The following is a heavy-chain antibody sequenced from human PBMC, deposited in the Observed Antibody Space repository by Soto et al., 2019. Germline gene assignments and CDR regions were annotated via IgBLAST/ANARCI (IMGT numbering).Heavy chain of an antibody. CDR1: GYPFTSYW. J-gene: IGHJ4*02. CDR3: ARQAYHYDTYSFGY. V-gene: IGHV5-51*01. D-gene: IGHD3-22*01. Sequence: PGGYLRLSCKASGYPFTSYWIGLVRQMPGKGLEWMGIIYPSNSETRFSPSFQGQVTLSADKSIFTAYLQWSSLKASDTAIYYCARQAYHYDTYSFGYWGQGTLVTVSS. CDR2: IYPSNSET.